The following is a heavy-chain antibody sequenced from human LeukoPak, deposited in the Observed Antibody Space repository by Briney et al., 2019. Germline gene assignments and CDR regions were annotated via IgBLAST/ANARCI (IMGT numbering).Heavy chain of an antibody. CDR1: GYTFTSSE. V-gene: IGHV1-8*01. CDR2: INPNSGTT. J-gene: IGHJ4*02. Sequence: ASVKVSCKASGYTFTSSEINWVRQAAGQGLGWMGWINPNSGTTGYAQKFQGRVTMTANTSISTAYMELSSLRFDDTAVYYCARGRSGLAAAGTYDYWGQGTLITVSS. D-gene: IGHD6-13*01. CDR3: ARGRSGLAAAGTYDY.